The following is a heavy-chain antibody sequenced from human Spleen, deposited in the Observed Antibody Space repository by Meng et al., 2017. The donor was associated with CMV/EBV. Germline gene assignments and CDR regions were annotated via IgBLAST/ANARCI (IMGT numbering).Heavy chain of an antibody. CDR3: ARRLGSSSSFGMDV. Sequence: GESLKISCAASGFTFSSYWMSWVRQAPGKGLEWVSYISSSSSTIHYADSVKGRSTVSRDNAKNSLYLQMNSLRAEDTAIYYCARRLGSSSSFGMDVWGQGTTVTVSS. D-gene: IGHD6-6*01. V-gene: IGHV3-48*04. CDR1: GFTFSSYW. J-gene: IGHJ6*02. CDR2: ISSSSSTI.